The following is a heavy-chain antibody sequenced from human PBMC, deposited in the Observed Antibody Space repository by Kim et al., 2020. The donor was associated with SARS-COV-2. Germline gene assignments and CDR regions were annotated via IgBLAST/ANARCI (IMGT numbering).Heavy chain of an antibody. CDR1: GGSISSGGYY. Sequence: SETLSLTCTVSGGSISSGGYYWSWIRQHPGKGLEWIGYIYYSGSTYYNPSLKSRVTISVDTSKNQFSLKLSSVTAADTAVYYCARWFGDEYYYYYGMDVWGQGTTVTVSS. CDR3: ARWFGDEYYYYYGMDV. V-gene: IGHV4-31*03. D-gene: IGHD3-10*01. CDR2: IYYSGST. J-gene: IGHJ6*02.